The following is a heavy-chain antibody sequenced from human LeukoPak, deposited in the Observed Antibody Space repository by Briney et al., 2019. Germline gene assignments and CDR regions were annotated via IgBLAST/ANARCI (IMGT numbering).Heavy chain of an antibody. Sequence: ASVTVSCTASGYTFTVYYMHWVRQAPGQGLEWMGWINPNSGGTNYAQKFQGWVTMTSDTSISTAYMELSRLRSDDTAVYYCARERDIVASYYFDYWGQGTLATVSS. D-gene: IGHD5-12*01. CDR3: ARERDIVASYYFDY. CDR2: INPNSGGT. J-gene: IGHJ4*02. V-gene: IGHV1-2*04. CDR1: GYTFTVYY.